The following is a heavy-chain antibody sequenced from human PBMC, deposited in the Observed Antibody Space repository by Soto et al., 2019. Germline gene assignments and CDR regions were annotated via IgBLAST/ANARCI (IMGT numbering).Heavy chain of an antibody. CDR1: GFTFSSYS. V-gene: IGHV3-21*01. J-gene: IGHJ4*02. CDR3: ARDPRYYYDSSGYYYDGGGY. CDR2: ISSSSSYI. D-gene: IGHD3-22*01. Sequence: PGGSLRLSCAASGFTFSSYSMNWVRQAPGKGLEWVSSISSSSSYIYYADSVKGRFTISRDNAKNSLYLQMNSLRAEDTAVYYCARDPRYYYDSSGYYYDGGGYWGQGTLVTVSS.